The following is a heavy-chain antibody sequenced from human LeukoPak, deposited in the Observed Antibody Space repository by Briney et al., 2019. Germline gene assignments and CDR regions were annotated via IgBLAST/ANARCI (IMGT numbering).Heavy chain of an antibody. J-gene: IGHJ4*02. V-gene: IGHV4-59*01. D-gene: IGHD1-26*01. Sequence: SETLSLTCTVSGGSISSYYWSWIRQPPGKGLEWIGYIYYSGNTNYNPSLKSRVTISVDTSKNQFSLKLSSVTAADTAVYYCAKPVLSGSYGTDSWGQGTLVTVSS. CDR2: IYYSGNT. CDR1: GGSISSYY. CDR3: AKPVLSGSYGTDS.